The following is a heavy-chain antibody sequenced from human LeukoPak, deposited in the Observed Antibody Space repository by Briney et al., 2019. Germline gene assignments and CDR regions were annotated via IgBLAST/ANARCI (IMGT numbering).Heavy chain of an antibody. CDR2: IIPIFGTA. V-gene: IGHV1-69*06. Sequence: ASVKVSCKASGGTFSSYAISWVRQAPGQGLEWMGRIIPIFGTANYAQKFQGRVTITADKSTSTAYVELSSLRSEDTAVYYCAREVSPYDYGGPYFDYWGQGTLVTVSS. CDR1: GGTFSSYA. CDR3: AREVSPYDYGGPYFDY. D-gene: IGHD4-23*01. J-gene: IGHJ4*02.